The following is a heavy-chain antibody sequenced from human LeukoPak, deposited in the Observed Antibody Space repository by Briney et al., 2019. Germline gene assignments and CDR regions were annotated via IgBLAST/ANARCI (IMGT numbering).Heavy chain of an antibody. V-gene: IGHV6-1*01. CDR1: GDSVSSRTAA. J-gene: IGHJ5*02. CDR2: TYYRSKWYN. Sequence: QTLSLTCAISGDSVSSRTAAWNWIRQSPSRGLEWLGRTYYRSKWYNDFAESVKSRITIDPGTSKNHFSLHLNSVTPEDTAVYYCARGNLAAAGDNWFDPWGQGTLVTVSS. D-gene: IGHD6-13*01. CDR3: ARGNLAAAGDNWFDP.